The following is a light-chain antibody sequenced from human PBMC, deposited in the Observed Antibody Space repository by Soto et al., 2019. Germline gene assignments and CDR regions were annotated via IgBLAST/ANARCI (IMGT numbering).Light chain of an antibody. CDR1: QSVTSGY. CDR2: GAS. V-gene: IGKV3-20*01. CDR3: QQYGSSLLT. Sequence: EIVLTQSPGTLSLSPGEKATLSCRASQSVTSGYLAWYQQKPGQAPRLLIYGASSRATGIPDRFRGSGSGTDFTLDISRLEPDDVAVYYCQQYGSSLLTFGGGTKVEIK. J-gene: IGKJ4*01.